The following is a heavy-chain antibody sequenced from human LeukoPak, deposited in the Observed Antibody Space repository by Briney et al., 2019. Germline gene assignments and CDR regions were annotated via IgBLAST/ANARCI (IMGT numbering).Heavy chain of an antibody. D-gene: IGHD6-19*01. Sequence: PGGSLRLSCAASGFTFNSYWMNWVRQAPGKGLEWVAVISYDGSNKYYADSVKGRFTISRDNSKNTLYLQMNSLRAEDTAVYYCAKDRNPGIAVAGTVGYWGQGTLVTVSS. CDR1: GFTFNSYW. CDR3: AKDRNPGIAVAGTVGY. CDR2: ISYDGSNK. J-gene: IGHJ4*02. V-gene: IGHV3-30*18.